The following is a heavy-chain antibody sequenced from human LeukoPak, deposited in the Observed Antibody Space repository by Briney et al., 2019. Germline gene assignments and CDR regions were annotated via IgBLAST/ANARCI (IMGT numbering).Heavy chain of an antibody. CDR2: ISGSGGST. Sequence: GGSLSLSCAASGFTFRGYAMGWVRQAPGKGLGWVSAISGSGGSTYYADSVKGRFTISRDNSKNTLYLQMNSLRAEDTAVYYCAKRATAFDAFDIWGQGTMVTVSS. J-gene: IGHJ3*02. V-gene: IGHV3-23*01. D-gene: IGHD5-18*01. CDR3: AKRATAFDAFDI. CDR1: GFTFRGYA.